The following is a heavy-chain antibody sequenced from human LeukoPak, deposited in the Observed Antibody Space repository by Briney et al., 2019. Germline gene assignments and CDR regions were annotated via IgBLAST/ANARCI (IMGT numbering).Heavy chain of an antibody. D-gene: IGHD2-2*02. J-gene: IGHJ5*02. V-gene: IGHV4-34*01. CDR1: GGSFSGYY. Sequence: SETLSLTCAVYGGSFSGYYWSWIRQPPGKGLEWIGEINHSGSTNYNPSLKSRVTISVDTSKNQFSLKLSSVTAADTAVNYCGRAAVVPAAIAWFDPWGQGTLVTVSS. CDR2: INHSGST. CDR3: GRAAVVPAAIAWFDP.